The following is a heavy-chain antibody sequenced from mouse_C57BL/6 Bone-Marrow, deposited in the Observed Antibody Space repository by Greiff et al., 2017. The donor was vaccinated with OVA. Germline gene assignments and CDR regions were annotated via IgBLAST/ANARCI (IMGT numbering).Heavy chain of an antibody. CDR2: IYPGSGNT. J-gene: IGHJ2*01. CDR1: GYTFTDYY. V-gene: IGHV1-76*01. CDR3: ARSWLLLPYYFDY. Sequence: QVQLQQSGAELVRPGASVKLSCKASGYTFTDYYINWVKQRPGQGLEWIARIYPGSGNTYYNEKFKGKATLTAEKSSSTAYMQLSSLTSEDSAVYFCARSWLLLPYYFDYWGQGTTLTVSS. D-gene: IGHD2-3*01.